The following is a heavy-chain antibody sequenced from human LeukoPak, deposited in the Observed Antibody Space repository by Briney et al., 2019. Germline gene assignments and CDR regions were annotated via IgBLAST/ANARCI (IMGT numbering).Heavy chain of an antibody. Sequence: SETLSLTCTVSDFSIGSNYFWGWIRQPPEKGLEWIGSIYHGGSTYYNSSLKSRVTMSVDTSKNQFSLKVTSMTAADTAVYYCARATTSGFDCWGQGTLVTVS. CDR2: IYHGGST. J-gene: IGHJ4*02. V-gene: IGHV4-38-2*02. CDR3: ARATTSGFDC. CDR1: DFSIGSNYF. D-gene: IGHD2/OR15-2a*01.